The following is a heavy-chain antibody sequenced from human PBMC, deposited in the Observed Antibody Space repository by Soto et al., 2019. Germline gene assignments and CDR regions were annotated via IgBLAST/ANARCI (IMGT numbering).Heavy chain of an antibody. CDR2: ISGSGGST. V-gene: IGHV3-23*01. CDR3: AKEAGYSGYDFRVSYYYYGMDV. J-gene: IGHJ6*02. CDR1: GFTFSSYA. Sequence: GGSLRLSCAASGFTFSSYAMSWVRQAPGKGLEWVSAISGSGGSTYYADSVKGRFTISRDNSKNTLYPQMNSLRAEDTAVYYCAKEAGYSGYDFRVSYYYYGMDVWGQGTTVTVSS. D-gene: IGHD5-12*01.